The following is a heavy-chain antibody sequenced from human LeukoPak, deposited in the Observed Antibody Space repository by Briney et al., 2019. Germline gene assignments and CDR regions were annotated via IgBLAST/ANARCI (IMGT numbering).Heavy chain of an antibody. V-gene: IGHV5-51*01. J-gene: IGHJ3*02. D-gene: IGHD3-9*01. Sequence: GESLKISCKGSGYSFTSYWIGWVRQMPGKGLEWMGIIYPGDSDTRYSPSFQGQVTISADKSISTAYLQWSSLKASDTAMYYCARALRYFDWLSPRANVFDIWGKGTMVTVSS. CDR2: IYPGDSDT. CDR3: ARALRYFDWLSPRANVFDI. CDR1: GYSFTSYW.